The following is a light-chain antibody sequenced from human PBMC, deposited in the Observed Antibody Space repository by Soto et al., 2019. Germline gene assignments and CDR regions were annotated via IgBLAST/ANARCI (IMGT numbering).Light chain of an antibody. V-gene: IGKV4-1*01. CDR3: QQYYSTPPT. CDR1: QSVLYSSNNKNY. Sequence: DIVMTQAPDSLAVSLGERATINCKSSQSVLYSSNNKNYLAWYQQKPGQPPKLLIYWASTRESGVPDRFSGSGSGTDFTLNISSLQAEDVAVYYCQQYYSTPPTFCQGTKVEIK. J-gene: IGKJ1*01. CDR2: WAS.